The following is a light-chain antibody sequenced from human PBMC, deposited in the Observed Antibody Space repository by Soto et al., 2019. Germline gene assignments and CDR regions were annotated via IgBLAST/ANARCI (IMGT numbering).Light chain of an antibody. V-gene: IGKV3-15*01. Sequence: ETVMTQSPATLSVSPGERATLSCRASESVSTYLAWYQQKPGQAPRLLIYGASARATGIPARFSGSGSGTEFTLIISNLQPEDFAVYYCHQYLNWPQAFGQGTKVEVK. CDR2: GAS. J-gene: IGKJ1*01. CDR1: ESVSTY. CDR3: HQYLNWPQA.